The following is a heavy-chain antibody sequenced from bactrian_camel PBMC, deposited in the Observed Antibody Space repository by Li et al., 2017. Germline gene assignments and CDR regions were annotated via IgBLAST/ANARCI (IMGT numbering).Heavy chain of an antibody. CDR2: ITSGGTT. J-gene: IGHJ6*01. D-gene: IGHD5*01. CDR3: VKDQTPYGEGPNGDFGY. V-gene: IGHV3S53*01. CDR1: GYVYSGCG. Sequence: VQLVESGGGSVQAGESLRLSCAASGYVYSGCGMGWYRQAARKPRELVSTITSGGTTWYADSVKGRFAISQDKAKNTLYLQMNSLKTEDMAMYYCVKDQTPYGEGPNGDFGYWGQGTQVTVS.